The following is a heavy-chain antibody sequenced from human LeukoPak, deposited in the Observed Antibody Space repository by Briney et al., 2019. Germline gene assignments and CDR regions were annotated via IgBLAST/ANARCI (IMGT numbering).Heavy chain of an antibody. CDR3: TKGFRSGTYPLDY. CDR2: ISGSGGST. V-gene: IGHV3-23*01. CDR1: GFIFTNHA. Sequence: GGSLRLSCAASGFIFTNHAMNWVRQAPGKGLEWVSGISGSGGSTYYAGSVKGRFTISRDNSKNTLYMQMNSLRAEETAVYYCTKGFRSGTYPLDYWCQGTLVTVAS. D-gene: IGHD3-10*01. J-gene: IGHJ4*02.